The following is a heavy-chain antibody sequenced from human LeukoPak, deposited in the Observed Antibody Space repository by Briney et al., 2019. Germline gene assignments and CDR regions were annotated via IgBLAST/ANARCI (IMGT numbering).Heavy chain of an antibody. CDR2: ISGSGGST. CDR3: ARGRASYYFDC. Sequence: PGGSLRLSCAASGFTFSSYAMSWVRQAPGKGLEWVSAISGSGGSTYYADSVKGRLTISRDNSKNTLYLQMGSLRAEDMAVYYCARGRASYYFDCWGQGTLVTVSS. J-gene: IGHJ4*02. CDR1: GFTFSSYA. V-gene: IGHV3-23*01. D-gene: IGHD5-24*01.